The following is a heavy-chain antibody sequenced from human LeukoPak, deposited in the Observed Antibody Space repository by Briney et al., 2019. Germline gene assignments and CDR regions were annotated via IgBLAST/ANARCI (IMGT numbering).Heavy chain of an antibody. D-gene: IGHD7-27*01. CDR2: IYPSDSDT. Sequence: GESLKISCKGSGYSFTNYWIGWVRQMPGKGLEWMGIIYPSDSDTTYSPSFQGQVTISADKSISTAYLQWSSLKASDTAMYYCARRELGILYYFDYWGQGTLVTVSS. CDR3: ARRELGILYYFDY. CDR1: GYSFTNYW. V-gene: IGHV5-51*01. J-gene: IGHJ4*01.